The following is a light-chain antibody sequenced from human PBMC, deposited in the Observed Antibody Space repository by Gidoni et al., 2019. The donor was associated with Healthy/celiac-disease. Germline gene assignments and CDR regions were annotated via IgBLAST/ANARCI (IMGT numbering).Light chain of an antibody. Sequence: DIQMTQSPSSLSASVGDRVTINCQASQDISNYLNWYTQKPGKAPKLLIYDASNLETGVPSRFSGSGSVTDVTFTISSLQPKDIATYYCQQYDNLMYTCGQGTKLEIK. CDR2: DAS. CDR3: QQYDNLMYT. CDR1: QDISNY. J-gene: IGKJ2*01. V-gene: IGKV1-33*01.